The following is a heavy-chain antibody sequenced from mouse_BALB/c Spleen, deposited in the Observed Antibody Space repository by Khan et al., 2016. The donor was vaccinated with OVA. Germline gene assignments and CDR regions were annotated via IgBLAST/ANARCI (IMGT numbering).Heavy chain of an antibody. CDR2: INPHIGET. CDR3: ERIYGSDFEY. V-gene: IGHV1-20*02. CDR1: GYSFTGYF. D-gene: IGHD1-1*01. J-gene: IGHJ2*01. Sequence: VQLKESGPELVKPGASVKISCKASGYSFTGYFMNWVMQSHGKSLEWIGRINPHIGETFYNPKFKGKATLTADESSSTAHMELRSLASEDSAVYYCERIYGSDFEYWGQGTTLTVSS.